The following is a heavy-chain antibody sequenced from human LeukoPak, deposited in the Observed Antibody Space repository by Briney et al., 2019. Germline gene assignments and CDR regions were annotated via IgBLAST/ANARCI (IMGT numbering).Heavy chain of an antibody. D-gene: IGHD3-22*01. J-gene: IGHJ4*02. CDR3: AREYYYDSSGYYEGLDY. Sequence: GGSLRLSCAASGFTFSSYSMNWVRQAPGRGLEWVSSISSSSSYIYYADSVKGRFTISRDNAKNSLYLQMNSLRAEDTAVYYCAREYYYDSSGYYEGLDYWGQGTLVTVSS. CDR1: GFTFSSYS. V-gene: IGHV3-21*01. CDR2: ISSSSSYI.